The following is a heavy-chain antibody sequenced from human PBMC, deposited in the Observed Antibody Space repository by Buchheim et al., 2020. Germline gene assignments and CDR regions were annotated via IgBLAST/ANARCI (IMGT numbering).Heavy chain of an antibody. Sequence: QVQLQESGPGLVKPSQTLSLTCTVSGGSISSGDYYWSWIRQPPGKGLEWIGYIYYSGSTSYNPSLKSRVTISVDTSKNQSSLKLSSVTAADTAVYYCARAAYYDFWSGYHPRPYYYYGMDVWGQGTT. CDR1: GGSISSGDYY. D-gene: IGHD3-3*01. CDR3: ARAAYYDFWSGYHPRPYYYYGMDV. V-gene: IGHV4-30-4*01. J-gene: IGHJ6*02. CDR2: IYYSGST.